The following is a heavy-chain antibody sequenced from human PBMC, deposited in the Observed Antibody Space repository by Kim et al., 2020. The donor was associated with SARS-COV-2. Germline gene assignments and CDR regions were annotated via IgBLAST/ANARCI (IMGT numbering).Heavy chain of an antibody. CDR2: IYYSGST. J-gene: IGHJ5*02. Sequence: SETLSLTCTVSGGSISSSSYYWGWIRQPPGKGLEWIGSIYYSGSTYYNPSLKSRVTISVDTSKNQFSLKLSSVTAADTAVYYCARHVNVVVTTHHWFDPWGQGTLVTVSS. V-gene: IGHV4-39*01. CDR1: GGSISSSSYY. CDR3: ARHVNVVVTTHHWFDP. D-gene: IGHD2-21*02.